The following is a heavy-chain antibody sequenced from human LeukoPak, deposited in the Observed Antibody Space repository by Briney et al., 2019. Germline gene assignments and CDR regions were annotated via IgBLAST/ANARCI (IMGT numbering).Heavy chain of an antibody. Sequence: ASVKVSCKASGYSFTSSGISWVRQAPGQGVEWMGWISPYNGNTNYVQKFQGRVTMTTDTSTSTAYMELRSLRSDDTAVYYCATMHRVEYYFDYWGQGTLVTVSS. J-gene: IGHJ4*02. V-gene: IGHV1-18*01. CDR2: ISPYNGNT. CDR1: GYSFTSSG. D-gene: IGHD3-3*01. CDR3: ATMHRVEYYFDY.